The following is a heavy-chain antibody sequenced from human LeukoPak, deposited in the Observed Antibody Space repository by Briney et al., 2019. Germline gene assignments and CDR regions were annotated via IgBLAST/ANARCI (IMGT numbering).Heavy chain of an antibody. V-gene: IGHV4-59*01. CDR3: ARGGTNRAFDY. CDR2: IFYSGST. D-gene: IGHD1-14*01. Sequence: SETLSLTCAVFGGSFSSYYWSWIRQPPGKGLEWIGYIFYSGSTNYNPSLKSRVTISVDTSKNQFSLKLTSVTAADTAVYYCARGGTNRAFDYWGQGTLVTVSS. J-gene: IGHJ4*02. CDR1: GGSFSSYY.